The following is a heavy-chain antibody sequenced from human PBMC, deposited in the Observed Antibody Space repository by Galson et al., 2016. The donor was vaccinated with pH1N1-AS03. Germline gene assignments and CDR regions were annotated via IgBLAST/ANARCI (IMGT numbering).Heavy chain of an antibody. J-gene: IGHJ4*02. CDR3: ARTFPGRVVVVAAAMLEGPDY. Sequence: SLRLSCAASGFTFSGYSMNWFRQAPGKGLEWVSSISRSSTYIYYADSAKGRFTISRDNAKNSLFLQMHSLRAEDTAVYYCARTFPGRVVVVAAAMLEGPDYWGQGTLVTVSS. D-gene: IGHD2-2*01. V-gene: IGHV3-21*03. CDR2: ISRSSTYI. CDR1: GFTFSGYS.